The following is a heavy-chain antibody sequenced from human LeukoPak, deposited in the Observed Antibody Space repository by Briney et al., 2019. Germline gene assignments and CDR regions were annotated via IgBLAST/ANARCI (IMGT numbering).Heavy chain of an antibody. CDR3: ATSGSTSSYGMDV. J-gene: IGHJ6*02. V-gene: IGHV4-4*02. Sequence: PSGTLSRTCAVSGGSISSSNWWSWVRQPPEKGLEWIGEIYHSGSTNYNPSLKSRVTISVDKSKNQFSLKLSSVTAADTAVYYCATSGSTSSYGMDVWGQGTTVTVSS. CDR2: IYHSGST. D-gene: IGHD2-2*01. CDR1: GGSISSSNW.